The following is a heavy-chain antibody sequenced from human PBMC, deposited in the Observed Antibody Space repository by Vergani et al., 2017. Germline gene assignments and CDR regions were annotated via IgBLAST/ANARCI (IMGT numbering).Heavy chain of an antibody. Sequence: EVQLLESGGGLVQPGGSLRLSCAASGFTFSSYAMSWVRQAPGKGLEGVSAISGSGGSTYYADSVKGRFTISRDNSKNTLYLQMNSLRAEDPAVYYCAKDVGGVDYDFWSGYYILGWFDPWGQGTLVTVSS. CDR3: AKDVGGVDYDFWSGYYILGWFDP. V-gene: IGHV3-23*01. D-gene: IGHD3-3*01. J-gene: IGHJ5*02. CDR1: GFTFSSYA. CDR2: ISGSGGST.